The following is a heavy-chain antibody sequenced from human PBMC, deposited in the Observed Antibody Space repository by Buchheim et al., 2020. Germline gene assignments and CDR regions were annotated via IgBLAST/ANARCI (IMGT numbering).Heavy chain of an antibody. CDR3: TRELISSSCNDY. CDR1: GGSISSDNYY. J-gene: IGHJ4*02. CDR2: IYYSGST. V-gene: IGHV4-39*07. D-gene: IGHD6-13*01. Sequence: QLQLHESGPGLVKPSETLSLTCTVSGGSISSDNYYWDWIRQPPGKGLEWIGNIYYSGSTHYNPSLKSRVTISVDRSKHQISLKLRSATAAHTAVYYCTRELISSSCNDYWGQGT.